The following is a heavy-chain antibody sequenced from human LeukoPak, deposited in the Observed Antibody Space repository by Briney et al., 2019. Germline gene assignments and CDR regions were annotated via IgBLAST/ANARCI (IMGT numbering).Heavy chain of an antibody. J-gene: IGHJ4*02. CDR1: GYSISSGYY. CDR3: ARERYYYDSSGYPY. V-gene: IGHV4-38-2*02. Sequence: PSETLSLTCAVSGYSISSGYYWGWIRQPPGKGLEWTGSIYHSGGTYYNPSLKSRVTISVDTSKNQFSLKLSSVTAADTAVYYCARERYYYDSSGYPYWGQGTLVTVSS. D-gene: IGHD3-22*01. CDR2: IYHSGGT.